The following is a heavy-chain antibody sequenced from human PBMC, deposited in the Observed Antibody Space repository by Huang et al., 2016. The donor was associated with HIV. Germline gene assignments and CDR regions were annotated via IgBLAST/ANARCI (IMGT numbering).Heavy chain of an antibody. Sequence: QVQLVESGGGVVQPGRSLRLSCAASGFTFSSYAMQWVCQAAGKGLEWVAVISYDGSNKYYADSVKGRFTISRDNSKNTLYLQMNSLRAEDTAVYYCARGSRSNGVSFFDYWGQGTLVTVSS. CDR3: ARGSRSNGVSFFDY. CDR2: ISYDGSNK. CDR1: GFTFSSYA. D-gene: IGHD2-8*01. J-gene: IGHJ4*02. V-gene: IGHV3-30-3*01.